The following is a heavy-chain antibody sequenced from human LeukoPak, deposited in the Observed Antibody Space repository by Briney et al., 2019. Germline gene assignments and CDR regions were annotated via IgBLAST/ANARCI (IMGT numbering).Heavy chain of an antibody. V-gene: IGHV3-21*04. CDR1: GYSFRSHS. CDR2: ISSISHYI. Sequence: GGSLRLSCAGSGYSFRSHSMNWVRQAPGEGLEWVSSISSISHYIYYADSVKGRFTISRDNAKNSLYLQMNSLRAEDTAVYYCAKGGNWGYYFDYWGQGTLVTVSS. D-gene: IGHD7-27*01. CDR3: AKGGNWGYYFDY. J-gene: IGHJ4*02.